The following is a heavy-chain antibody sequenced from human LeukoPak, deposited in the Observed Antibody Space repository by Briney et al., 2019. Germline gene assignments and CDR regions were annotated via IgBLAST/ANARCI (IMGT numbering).Heavy chain of an antibody. Sequence: PSETLSLTCTVSGGSISSYYWSWIRQPPGKGLEWIGYIYYSGSTNYNPSLKSRVTISVDTSKNQFSLKLSSVTAADTAVYYCASFRGSGSYVDYWGQGTLVTVSS. CDR1: GGSISSYY. V-gene: IGHV4-59*01. J-gene: IGHJ4*02. CDR2: IYYSGST. CDR3: ASFRGSGSYVDY. D-gene: IGHD3-10*01.